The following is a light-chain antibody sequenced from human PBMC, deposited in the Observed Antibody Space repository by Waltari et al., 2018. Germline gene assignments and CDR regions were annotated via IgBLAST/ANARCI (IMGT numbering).Light chain of an antibody. CDR1: QSISNW. Sequence: DIQITQSASTLSASVGYRIIITCRASQSISNWLAWYQQKPGKAPKLLIYKAFTLETGVPSRFSGSGSGTVFTLTISSLQPDDFATYYCQQYNSYSLLTFGGGTKVEIE. CDR2: KAF. V-gene: IGKV1-5*03. CDR3: QQYNSYSLLT. J-gene: IGKJ4*01.